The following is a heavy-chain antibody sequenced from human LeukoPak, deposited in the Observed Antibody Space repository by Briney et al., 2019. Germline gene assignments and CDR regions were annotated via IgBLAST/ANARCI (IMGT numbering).Heavy chain of an antibody. D-gene: IGHD3-22*01. J-gene: IGHJ4*02. CDR3: ARGSPYYYDSSGYYY. Sequence: SETLSLTCAVYGGSFSGYYWSWIRQPPGKGLEWIEEINHSGSTNYNPSLKSRVTISVDTSKNQFSLKLSSVTAADTAVYYCARGSPYYYDSSGYYYWGQGTLVTVSS. CDR1: GGSFSGYY. V-gene: IGHV4-34*01. CDR2: INHSGST.